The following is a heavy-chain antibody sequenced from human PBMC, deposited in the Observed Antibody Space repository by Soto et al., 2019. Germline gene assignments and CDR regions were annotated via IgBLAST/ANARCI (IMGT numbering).Heavy chain of an antibody. CDR3: ARGGYGVVVPAAIIPYGMDV. CDR2: IIPIFGTA. J-gene: IGHJ6*02. CDR1: GGTFSSYA. D-gene: IGHD2-2*01. Sequence: SVKVSCKASGGTFSSYAISWVRQAPGQGLEWMGGIIPIFGTANYAQKFQGRVTITADESTSTAYMELSSLRSEDTAVYYCARGGYGVVVPAAIIPYGMDVWGQGTTVTVSS. V-gene: IGHV1-69*13.